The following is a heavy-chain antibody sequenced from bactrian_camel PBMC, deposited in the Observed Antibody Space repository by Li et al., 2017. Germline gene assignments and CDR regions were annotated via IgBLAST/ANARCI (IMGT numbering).Heavy chain of an antibody. J-gene: IGHJ6*01. CDR2: ISNDGTKS. V-gene: IGHV3-2*01. CDR1: GFILSDYF. CDR3: VTQGFGH. Sequence: HVQLVESGGDLAQPGGSLRVSCATSGFILSDYFMAWVRQTPGKGIEWVCSISNDGTKSWYNDIVTGRFTISRDNAKNTVYLQMNSLRSEDTGLYLCVTQGFGHWSQGTQVTV.